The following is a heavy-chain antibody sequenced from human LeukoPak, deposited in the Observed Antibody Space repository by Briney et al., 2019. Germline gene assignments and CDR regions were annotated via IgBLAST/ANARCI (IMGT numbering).Heavy chain of an antibody. D-gene: IGHD3-16*01. V-gene: IGHV3-21*01. CDR3: ARESSVSGSPHDY. CDR1: GFTFSSCR. Sequence: SGGSLRLSCAASGFTFSSCRMNWVRQAPGKGLEWVSSISSSSSYIYYADSVKGRFTISRDNAKNSLYLQMNSLRAEDTAVYYCARESSVSGSPHDYWGQGTLVTVSS. J-gene: IGHJ4*02. CDR2: ISSSSSYI.